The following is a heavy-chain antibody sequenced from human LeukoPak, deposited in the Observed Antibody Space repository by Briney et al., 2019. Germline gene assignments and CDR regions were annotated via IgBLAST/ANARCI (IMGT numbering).Heavy chain of an antibody. D-gene: IGHD7-27*01. CDR1: GYTFITYD. V-gene: IGHV1-8*01. CDR2: MSPNSGNT. J-gene: IGHJ4*02. Sequence: ASVKVSCKASGYTFITYDINWARQATGQGLEWMGWMSPNSGNTGYAQKFQGRVTMTGNTAMSTAYMELSSLRSEDTAVYYCVRTPPNWGADYWGQGTLVTVSS. CDR3: VRTPPNWGADY.